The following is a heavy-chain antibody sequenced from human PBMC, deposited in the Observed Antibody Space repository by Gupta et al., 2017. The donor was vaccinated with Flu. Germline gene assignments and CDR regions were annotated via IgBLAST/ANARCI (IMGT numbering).Heavy chain of an antibody. Sequence: PGKGLEWVSGISWNSGSIGYADSVKGRFTISRDNAKNSLYLQMNSLRAEDTALYYCAKGKDVYGDLPSSFDYWGQGTLVTVSS. D-gene: IGHD4-17*01. CDR3: AKGKDVYGDLPSSFDY. CDR2: ISWNSGSI. V-gene: IGHV3-9*01. J-gene: IGHJ4*02.